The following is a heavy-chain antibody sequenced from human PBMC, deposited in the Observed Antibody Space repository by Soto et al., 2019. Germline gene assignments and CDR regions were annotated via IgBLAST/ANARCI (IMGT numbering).Heavy chain of an antibody. D-gene: IGHD3-22*01. CDR2: ISSSGSTI. CDR3: ARDVGDSSGYYYYFDY. V-gene: IGHV3-48*03. CDR1: GFTFSSYE. J-gene: IGHJ4*02. Sequence: EVQLVESGGGLVQPGGSLRLSCAASGFTFSSYEMNWVRQAPGKGLEWVSYISSSGSTIYYADSVKGRFTISRDNAKNSLYLQMNSLRAEDTAVYYCARDVGDSSGYYYYFDYWGRGTLVTVSS.